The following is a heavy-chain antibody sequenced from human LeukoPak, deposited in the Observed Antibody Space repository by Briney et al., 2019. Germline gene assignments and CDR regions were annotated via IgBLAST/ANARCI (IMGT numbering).Heavy chain of an antibody. J-gene: IGHJ5*02. CDR1: GGSISSSSYY. D-gene: IGHD3-10*01. Sequence: TPSETLSLTCTVSGGSISSSSYYWGWIRQPPGKGLEWIGSIYYSGSTYYNPSLKSRVTISVDTSKNQFSLKLSSVTAADTAVYYCARGGYYGSGNDFRFDPWGQGTLVTVSS. CDR2: IYYSGST. V-gene: IGHV4-39*01. CDR3: ARGGYYGSGNDFRFDP.